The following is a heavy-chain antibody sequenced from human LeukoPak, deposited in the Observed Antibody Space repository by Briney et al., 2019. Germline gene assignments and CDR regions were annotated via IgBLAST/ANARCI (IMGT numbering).Heavy chain of an antibody. J-gene: IGHJ4*02. CDR3: ASVRVGAIFIPY. CDR1: GYTFTSYG. D-gene: IGHD1-26*01. CDR2: ISAYNGNT. Sequence: ASVKVSCKASGYTFTSYGISWVRQAPGQGLEWMGWISAYNGNTNYAQKLQGRVTMTTDTSTSTAYMELRSLRSGDTAVYYCASVRVGAIFIPYWGQGTLVTVSS. V-gene: IGHV1-18*01.